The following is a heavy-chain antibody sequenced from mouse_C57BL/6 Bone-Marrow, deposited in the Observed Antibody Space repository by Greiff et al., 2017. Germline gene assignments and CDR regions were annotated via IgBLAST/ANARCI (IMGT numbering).Heavy chain of an antibody. CDR3: ARGITTGFDY. Sequence: EVQRVESGGDLMKPGGSLKLSCAASGFTFSSYGMSWVRQTPDKRLEWVSTISSGGSYTYYPDSVKGRFTISRDNAKNTLYLQMSSLKSEDTAMYYSARGITTGFDYWGEGTTLTGSS. CDR1: GFTFSSYG. J-gene: IGHJ2*01. V-gene: IGHV5-6*01. D-gene: IGHD1-1*01. CDR2: ISSGGSYT.